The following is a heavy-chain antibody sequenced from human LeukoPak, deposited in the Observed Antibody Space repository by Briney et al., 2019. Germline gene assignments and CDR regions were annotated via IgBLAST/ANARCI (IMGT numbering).Heavy chain of an antibody. CDR3: ARVAYGAYYMDV. CDR1: GFTFTDYY. D-gene: IGHD4-17*01. V-gene: IGHV3-11*04. CDR2: ISSSGTTI. Sequence: GGSLRLSCAASGFTFTDYYMSWIRQAPGKGLEWVSYISSSGTTIYYADSVKGRFAISRDNAKNSLYLQMNSLRAEDTAVYYCARVAYGAYYMDVWGKGTRSPSP. J-gene: IGHJ6*03.